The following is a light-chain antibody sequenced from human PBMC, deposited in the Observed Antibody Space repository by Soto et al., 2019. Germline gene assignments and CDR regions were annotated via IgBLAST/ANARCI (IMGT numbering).Light chain of an antibody. CDR3: QQSYSTPRT. J-gene: IGKJ1*01. CDR2: AAS. CDR1: QSIASH. Sequence: DIQMTQSPSSLSASVGDRVTITCRASQSIASHLNWYQQKPGKAPELLIYAASSLHSGVPSRFSGRGSGPDFTLTISSLQPEDFATYYCQQSYSTPRTFGQGTKVENK. V-gene: IGKV1-39*01.